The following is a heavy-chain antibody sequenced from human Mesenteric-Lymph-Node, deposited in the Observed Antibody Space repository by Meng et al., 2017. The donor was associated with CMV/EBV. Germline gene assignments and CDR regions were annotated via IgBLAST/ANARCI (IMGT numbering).Heavy chain of an antibody. CDR3: AKGRSDSWHQLDH. J-gene: IGHJ4*02. Sequence: GESLKISCAASGLTVSNSYMTWVRQAPGKGLECVSILYAGGKTNYADSVKGRFTISRDSSKNTLYLQMNSLRPEDTALYYCAKGRSDSWHQLDHWGQGTLVTVSS. D-gene: IGHD6-13*01. CDR2: LYAGGKT. CDR1: GLTVSNSY. V-gene: IGHV3-66*02.